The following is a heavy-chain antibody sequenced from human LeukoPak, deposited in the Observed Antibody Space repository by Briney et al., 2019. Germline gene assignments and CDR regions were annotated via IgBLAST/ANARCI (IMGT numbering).Heavy chain of an antibody. V-gene: IGHV1-8*01. CDR1: GYTFTSYD. J-gene: IGHJ5*02. D-gene: IGHD6-19*01. Sequence: ASVKVSCKASGYTFTSYDINWVRQATGQGLEWMGWMNPNSGNTSYAQKFQGRVTMTRNTSISTAYMELSSLRSEDTAVYYCARGHPWLRNWFDPWGQGTLVTVSS. CDR2: MNPNSGNT. CDR3: ARGHPWLRNWFDP.